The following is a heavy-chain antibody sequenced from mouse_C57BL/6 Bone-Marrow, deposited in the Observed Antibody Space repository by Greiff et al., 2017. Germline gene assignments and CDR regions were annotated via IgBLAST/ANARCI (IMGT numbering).Heavy chain of an antibody. Sequence: EVKLVESGGGLVKPGGSLKLSCAASGFTFSDYGMHWVRQAPEKGLEWVAYISSGSSTIYYADTVKGRFTISRDNAKNTQFLQMTSLRSEDTAMYYCARQGSRGDYYAMDYWGQGTSVTVSS. CDR3: ARQGSRGDYYAMDY. CDR2: ISSGSSTI. D-gene: IGHD1-1*01. CDR1: GFTFSDYG. V-gene: IGHV5-17*01. J-gene: IGHJ4*01.